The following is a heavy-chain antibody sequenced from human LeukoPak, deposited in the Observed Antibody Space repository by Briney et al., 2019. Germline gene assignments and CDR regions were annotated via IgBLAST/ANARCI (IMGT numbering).Heavy chain of an antibody. J-gene: IGHJ4*02. V-gene: IGHV3-21*01. CDR1: GFTFSSYS. CDR3: ARGSLDGYDL. D-gene: IGHD5-12*01. Sequence: GGSLRLSCAASGFTFSSYSMNWVRQAPGKGLEWVSSISSSSSYIYYADSVKGRFTISRDNAKNSLYLRMNSLRAEDTAVYYCARGSLDGYDLWGQGTLVTVSS. CDR2: ISSSSSYI.